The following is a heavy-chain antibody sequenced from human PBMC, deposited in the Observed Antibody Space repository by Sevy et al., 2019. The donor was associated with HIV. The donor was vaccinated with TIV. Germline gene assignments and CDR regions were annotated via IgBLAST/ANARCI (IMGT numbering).Heavy chain of an antibody. D-gene: IGHD3-10*01. V-gene: IGHV4-39*01. J-gene: IGHJ4*02. CDR2: IYHTGAA. Sequence: SETLSLTCTVSGGTISSSSYRWGWIRQPPGKGLEWVGSIYHTGAADDNPSLKRRVTMSVGTSKNQFSLQVGSVTAADTAVYYCARWYGNNFDYWGQGALVTVSS. CDR1: GGTISSSSYR. CDR3: ARWYGNNFDY.